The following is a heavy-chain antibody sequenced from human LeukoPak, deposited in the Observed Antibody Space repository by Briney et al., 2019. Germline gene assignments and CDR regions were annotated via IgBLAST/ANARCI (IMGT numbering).Heavy chain of an antibody. J-gene: IGHJ4*02. V-gene: IGHV3-23*01. CDR1: GFTFSSYA. CDR2: ISGSGGST. D-gene: IGHD3-10*01. CDR3: AKRPPDKWFGEFLFDY. Sequence: GGSLRLSCADSGFTFSSYAMSWVRQAPGKGLEWVSAISGSGGSTYYADSVKGRFTISRDNSKNTLYLQMNSLRAEDTAVYYCAKRPPDKWFGEFLFDYWGQGTLVTVSS.